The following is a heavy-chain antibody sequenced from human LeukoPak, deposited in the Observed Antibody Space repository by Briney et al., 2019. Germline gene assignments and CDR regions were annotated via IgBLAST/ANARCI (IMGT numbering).Heavy chain of an antibody. Sequence: GGSLRLSCAASGFTFSSYSMDWVRQAPGKGLEWVATIKDDGSDRYYVDSVKGRFTISRDNAKKSLYLQMNSLRVEDTAVYYCANLGYSDGGQETLVTVSS. CDR3: ANLGYSD. CDR2: IKDDGSDR. D-gene: IGHD5-12*01. V-gene: IGHV3-7*01. CDR1: GFTFSSYS. J-gene: IGHJ4*02.